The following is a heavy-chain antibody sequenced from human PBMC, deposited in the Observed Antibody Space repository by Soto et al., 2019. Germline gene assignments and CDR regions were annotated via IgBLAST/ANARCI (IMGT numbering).Heavy chain of an antibody. D-gene: IGHD2-15*01. CDR1: GGSISGYY. V-gene: IGHV4-59*01. Sequence: QVQLQESGPGLVKPSETLSLTCTVSGGSISGYYWSWIRQPPGKGLEWIGYIRYSGSTNYNPSLKSRVTISVDTSKNQFCLKLSSVTAADTAVYYCARGEWWDYYFDYWGQGTLVTVSS. CDR2: IRYSGST. J-gene: IGHJ4*02. CDR3: ARGEWWDYYFDY.